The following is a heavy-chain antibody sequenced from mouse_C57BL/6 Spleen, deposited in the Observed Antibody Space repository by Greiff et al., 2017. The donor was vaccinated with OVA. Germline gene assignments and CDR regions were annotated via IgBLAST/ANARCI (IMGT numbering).Heavy chain of an antibody. D-gene: IGHD2-4*01. CDR2: INPSSGYT. CDR3: ARIYYDYDGYFDV. Sequence: VQLQQSGAELARPGASVKMSCKASGYTFTSYTMHWVKQRPGQGLEWIGYINPSSGYTKYNQKFKDKATLTADKSASTAYMQLSILTSEDSAVYYCARIYYDYDGYFDVWGTGTTVTASS. CDR1: GYTFTSYT. J-gene: IGHJ1*03. V-gene: IGHV1-4*01.